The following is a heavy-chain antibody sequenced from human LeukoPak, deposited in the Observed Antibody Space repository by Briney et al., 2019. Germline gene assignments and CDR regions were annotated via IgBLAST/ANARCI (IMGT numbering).Heavy chain of an antibody. CDR2: ISGSGGST. D-gene: IGHD2-2*01. CDR3: AKGPVVPAATYCFDY. CDR1: GFTFSNYA. Sequence: QSGGSLRLSCAASGFTFSNYAMTWVRQAPGKGLEWVSAISGSGGSTFYTDSVKGRFTISRDNSKNTLYLQMNSLRAEDTAVYYCAKGPVVPAATYCFDYWGQGTLVTVSS. J-gene: IGHJ4*02. V-gene: IGHV3-23*01.